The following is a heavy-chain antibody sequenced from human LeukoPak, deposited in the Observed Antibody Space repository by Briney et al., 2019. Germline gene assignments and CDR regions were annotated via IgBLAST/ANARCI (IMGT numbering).Heavy chain of an antibody. J-gene: IGHJ5*02. V-gene: IGHV1-8*01. CDR1: GYTFTSYD. CDR2: MNPNSGNT. Sequence: GASVTVSFTASGYTFTSYDINWVRQATGQGLEWMGWMNPNSGNTGYAQKFQGRVTMTRNTSISTAYMELSSLRSEDTAVYYCARALPTYYDFWSGYYGFANWFDPWGQGTLVTVSS. D-gene: IGHD3-3*01. CDR3: ARALPTYYDFWSGYYGFANWFDP.